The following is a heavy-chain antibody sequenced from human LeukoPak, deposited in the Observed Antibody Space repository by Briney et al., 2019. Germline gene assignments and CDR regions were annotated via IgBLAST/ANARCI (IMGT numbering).Heavy chain of an antibody. D-gene: IGHD3-22*01. CDR3: TRAKHYYYDSSGYYQRGDDAFDI. CDR2: IRGEAYGATT. Sequence: PGGSLRLSCAASGFSFGDYAMSWVRQAPGKGLEWVGFIRGEAYGATTEYAASVKGRFSISSDDSKGIAYLQMNSLKTEDAAVYYCTRAKHYYYDSSGYYQRGDDAFDIWGQGTLVTVSS. V-gene: IGHV3-49*04. CDR1: GFSFGDYA. J-gene: IGHJ4*02.